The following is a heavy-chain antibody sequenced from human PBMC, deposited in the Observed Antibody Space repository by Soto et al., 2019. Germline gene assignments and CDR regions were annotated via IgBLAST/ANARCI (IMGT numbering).Heavy chain of an antibody. CDR2: IYYSGST. CDR1: GGSISSGGYY. V-gene: IGHV4-31*03. J-gene: IGHJ5*02. Sequence: QVQLQESGPGLVKPSQTLSLTCTVSGGSISSGGYYWSWIRQHPGKGLEWIGYIYYSGSTYYNPYPQTRXTVAVDTSKNQFSLKLSSVTAADTAVYYCARSVFPWGQGTLVTVSS. CDR3: ARSVFP.